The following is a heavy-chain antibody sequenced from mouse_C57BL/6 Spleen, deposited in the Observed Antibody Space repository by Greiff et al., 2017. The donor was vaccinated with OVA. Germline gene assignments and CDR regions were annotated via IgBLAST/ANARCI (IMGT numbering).Heavy chain of an antibody. J-gene: IGHJ2*01. CDR1: RYTFTDYN. V-gene: IGHV1-18*01. D-gene: IGHD1-1*01. CDR3: ARRYYGSSPFFDY. CDR2: INPNNGGT. Sequence: VHVKQSGPELVKPGASVKIPCKASRYTFTDYNMDWVKQSHGKSLEWIGDINPNNGGTIYNQKFKGKATLTVDKSSSTAYMELRSLTSEDTAVYYCARRYYGSSPFFDYWGQGTTLTVSS.